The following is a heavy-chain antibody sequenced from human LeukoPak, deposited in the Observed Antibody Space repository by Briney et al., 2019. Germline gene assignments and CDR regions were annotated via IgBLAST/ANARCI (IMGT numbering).Heavy chain of an antibody. D-gene: IGHD3-10*01. CDR3: ARDEGRDGSGSSIDY. CDR1: GGSISSYY. J-gene: IGHJ4*02. V-gene: IGHV4-30-4*08. Sequence: ASETLSFTCTVSGGSISSYYWSWIRQPPGKGLEWIGYIYYSGSTYYNPSLKSRVTISVDASKNQFSLKLSSVTAADTAVYYCARDEGRDGSGSSIDYWGQGTLVTVSS. CDR2: IYYSGST.